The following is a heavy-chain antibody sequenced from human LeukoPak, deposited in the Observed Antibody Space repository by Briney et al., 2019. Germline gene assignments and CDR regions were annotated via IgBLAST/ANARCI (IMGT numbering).Heavy chain of an antibody. Sequence: ASVTVSCKASGYTFTGYSIHWVRQAPGQGLEWMGWINPNSGGTNYAQKFQGRVTMTRDTSISTAYMELSRLRSDDTAVYYCAHARGNWEYFQHWGQGTLVTVSS. J-gene: IGHJ1*01. CDR3: AHARGNWEYFQH. CDR1: GYTFTGYS. D-gene: IGHD4-23*01. V-gene: IGHV1-2*02. CDR2: INPNSGGT.